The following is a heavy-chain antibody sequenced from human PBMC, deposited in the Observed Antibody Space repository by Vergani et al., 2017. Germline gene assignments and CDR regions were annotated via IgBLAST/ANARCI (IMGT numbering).Heavy chain of an antibody. CDR3: AKDGRENSDYGYFDY. J-gene: IGHJ4*02. D-gene: IGHD4-17*01. CDR1: GFTFSSYA. Sequence: QVQLVESGGGVVQPGGSLRLSCAASGFTFSSYAMHWVRQAPGKGLEWVAVISYDGSNKYYADSVKGRFTISRDTSKKTLSLQMRSLRADDTAVYYCAKDGRENSDYGYFDYWGQGTLVTVSS. CDR2: ISYDGSNK. V-gene: IGHV3-30-3*01.